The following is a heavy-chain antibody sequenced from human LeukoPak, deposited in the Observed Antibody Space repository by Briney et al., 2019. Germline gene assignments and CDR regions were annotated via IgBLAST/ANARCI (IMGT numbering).Heavy chain of an antibody. CDR3: AREDSGSYYYYYYGMDV. D-gene: IGHD1-26*01. V-gene: IGHV4-34*01. CDR1: GGSFSGYY. CDR2: INHSGST. J-gene: IGHJ6*02. Sequence: PSETLSLTCAVYGGSFSGYYWSWIRQPPGKGLEWIGEINHSGSTNYNPSLKSRVTISVDTSKNQFSLKLSSVTAADTAVYYCAREDSGSYYYYYYGMDVWGQGTTVTVSS.